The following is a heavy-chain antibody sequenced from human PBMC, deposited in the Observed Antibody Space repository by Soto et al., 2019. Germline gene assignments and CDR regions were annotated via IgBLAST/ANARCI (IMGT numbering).Heavy chain of an antibody. J-gene: IGHJ3*02. V-gene: IGHV3-7*04. CDR1: GFTFAGFW. Sequence: EGQLVESGGGMVQPGGSLRLSCTASGFTFAGFWMTWVRQAPGRGLEWVANIKRDESQKYYVDSVKGRFTISRDNTKNSLYLQMNSLRAEDTAVYYCARDLTAGRSNTCYDVFDIWGQGTMVTVSS. D-gene: IGHD4-4*01. CDR3: ARDLTAGRSNTCYDVFDI. CDR2: IKRDESQK.